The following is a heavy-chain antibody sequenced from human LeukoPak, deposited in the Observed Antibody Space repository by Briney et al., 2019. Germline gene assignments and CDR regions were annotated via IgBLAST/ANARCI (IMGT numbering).Heavy chain of an antibody. Sequence: GGSLRLSCAASGFTFSSYWMSWVRQAPGKGLEWVANIKQDGSEKYYVDSVKGRFTISRDNAKNSLYLQMNSLRAEDTALYYCARDIVLIAVAVRGSFDIWGQGTMVTVSS. V-gene: IGHV3-7*03. CDR3: ARDIVLIAVAVRGSFDI. CDR1: GFTFSSYW. J-gene: IGHJ3*02. CDR2: IKQDGSEK. D-gene: IGHD6-19*01.